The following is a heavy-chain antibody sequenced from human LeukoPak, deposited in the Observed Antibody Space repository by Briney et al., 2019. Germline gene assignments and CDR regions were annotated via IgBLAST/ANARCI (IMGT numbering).Heavy chain of an antibody. J-gene: IGHJ4*02. CDR1: GYTFTSYG. CDR3: ARMEMATAIFDY. V-gene: IGHV1-18*01. D-gene: IGHD5-24*01. Sequence: ASVKVSCKASGYTFTSYGISWVRQAPGQGLEWMGWISAYNGNTNYAQNLQGRVTMTTDTSTSTAYMELRSLRSDDTAMYYCARMEMATAIFDYWGQGTLVTVSS. CDR2: ISAYNGNT.